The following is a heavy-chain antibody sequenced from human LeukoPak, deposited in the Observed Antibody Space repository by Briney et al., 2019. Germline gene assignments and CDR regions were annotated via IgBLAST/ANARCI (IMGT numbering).Heavy chain of an antibody. CDR2: INPSGGST. V-gene: IGHV1-46*01. Sequence: ASVKVSCKASGYTFTSYYTHWVRQAPGQGLEWMGIINPSGGSTSYAQKFQGRVTMTRDTSTSTVYMELSSLRSEDTAVYYCARDLNWNGLNDAFDIWGQGTMVTVSS. D-gene: IGHD1-1*01. CDR3: ARDLNWNGLNDAFDI. CDR1: GYTFTSYY. J-gene: IGHJ3*02.